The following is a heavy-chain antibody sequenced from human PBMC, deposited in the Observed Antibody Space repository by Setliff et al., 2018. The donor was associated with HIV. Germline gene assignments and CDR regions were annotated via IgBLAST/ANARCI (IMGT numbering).Heavy chain of an antibody. J-gene: IGHJ6*03. CDR1: GGTFSSYA. CDR3: ARNPQPTGTPDYYYYYMDV. D-gene: IGHD1-1*01. Sequence: SVKVSCKASGGTFSSYAISWVRQAPGQGPEWMGRIIPIFGTANYAQKFQGRVTITADKSTSTAYMELSSLRSEDTAVYYCARNPQPTGTPDYYYYYMDVWGKGTTVTVSS. V-gene: IGHV1-69*06. CDR2: IIPIFGTA.